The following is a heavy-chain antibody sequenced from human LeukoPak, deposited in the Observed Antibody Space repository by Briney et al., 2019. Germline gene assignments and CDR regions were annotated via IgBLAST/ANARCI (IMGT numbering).Heavy chain of an antibody. J-gene: IGHJ4*02. CDR2: INSDGSST. D-gene: IGHD3-10*01. CDR3: ARAPNTYYYGSGSYQLVY. CDR1: GFTFSSYW. Sequence: GGSLRLSCAASGFTFSSYWMHWVRQAPGKGLVWVSRINSDGSSTSYADSVKGRFTISRGNAKNTLYLQMNSLRAEDTAVYYCARAPNTYYYGSGSYQLVYWGQGTLVTVSS. V-gene: IGHV3-74*01.